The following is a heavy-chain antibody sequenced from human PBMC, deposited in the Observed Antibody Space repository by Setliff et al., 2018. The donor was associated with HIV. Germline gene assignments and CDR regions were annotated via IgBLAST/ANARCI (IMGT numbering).Heavy chain of an antibody. CDR3: ARDPLQLEQLGWFDP. CDR2: ISGSGSST. Sequence: FTFSNYAMSWVRQAPGKGLEWVSAISGSGSSTYYADSVKGRFTNSRDNSKNTLYLQMNSLRAEDTAVYYCARDPLQLEQLGWFDPWGQGALVTVSS. J-gene: IGHJ5*02. D-gene: IGHD1-1*01. V-gene: IGHV3-23*01. CDR1: FTFSNYA.